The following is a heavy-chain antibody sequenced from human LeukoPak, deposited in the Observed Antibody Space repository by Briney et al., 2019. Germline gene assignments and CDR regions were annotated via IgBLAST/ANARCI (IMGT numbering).Heavy chain of an antibody. J-gene: IGHJ4*02. Sequence: GGSLRLSCAASGFTFSNYAMHWVRQAPGKGLEWLAYIRFDGSSKYYADFVKGRFTISRDNSKNTLYLQMNSLRAEDTAVYYCARRASTERGHSYGLDYWGQGTLVTVSS. CDR1: GFTFSNYA. D-gene: IGHD5-18*01. CDR2: IRFDGSSK. CDR3: ARRASTERGHSYGLDY. V-gene: IGHV3-30*02.